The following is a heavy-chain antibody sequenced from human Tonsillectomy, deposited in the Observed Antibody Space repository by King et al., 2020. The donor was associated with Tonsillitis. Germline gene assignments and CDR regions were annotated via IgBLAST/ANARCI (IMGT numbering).Heavy chain of an antibody. Sequence: VQLVESGPEVKKPGSSVKVSCKASGGTFSSFAISWLRQAPGQGLEWMGGIIPIFDSASYAQRFQGRVTITADESTSTAYMELNSLTSEDTAIYYCARDSPDVVRGATRGYFDYWGQGTLVTVSS. D-gene: IGHD3-10*01. J-gene: IGHJ4*02. V-gene: IGHV1-69*01. CDR1: GGTFSSFA. CDR3: ARDSPDVVRGATRGYFDY. CDR2: IIPIFDSA.